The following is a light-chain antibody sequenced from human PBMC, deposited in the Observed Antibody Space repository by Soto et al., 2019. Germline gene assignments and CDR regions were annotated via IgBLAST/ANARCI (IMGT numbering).Light chain of an antibody. J-gene: IGLJ2*01. CDR3: GTWDSSLSAVV. V-gene: IGLV1-51*01. Sequence: QSVLTQPPSVSAAPGQKVTISCSGSSSNIGNNYVSWYQQLPGTAPKLLIYDNNKRPSGIPDLFSGSKSGTSATLGITGLQNGDEDDYYCGTWDSSLSAVVFGGGTKLTVL. CDR2: DNN. CDR1: SSNIGNNY.